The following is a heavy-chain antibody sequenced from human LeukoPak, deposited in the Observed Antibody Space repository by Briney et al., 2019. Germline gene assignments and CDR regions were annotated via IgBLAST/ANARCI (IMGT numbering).Heavy chain of an antibody. CDR1: GGSISSYY. J-gene: IGHJ4*02. V-gene: IGHV4-59*12. CDR3: ARTNSIVLMVYARPFDY. CDR2: IYYSGST. D-gene: IGHD2-8*01. Sequence: SETLSLTCTVSGGSISSYYWSWIRQPPGKGLEWIGYIYYSGSTNYNPSLKSRVTISVDTSKNQFSLKLSSVTAADTAVYYCARTNSIVLMVYARPFDYWGQGTLVTVSS.